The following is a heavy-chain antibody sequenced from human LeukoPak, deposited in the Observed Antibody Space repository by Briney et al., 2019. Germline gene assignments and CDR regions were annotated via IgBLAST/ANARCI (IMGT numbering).Heavy chain of an antibody. J-gene: IGHJ4*02. CDR1: GFTFSSYA. D-gene: IGHD6-13*01. CDR2: ISGSGGST. CDR3: ARGDSSSWYYFDY. V-gene: IGHV3-23*01. Sequence: GGSLRLSCAASGFTFSSYAMSWVRQAPGKGLEWVSAISGSGGSTYYADSVKGRFTISRDNSKNTLYLQMNSLRAEDTAVYYCARGDSSSWYYFDYWGQGTLVTVSS.